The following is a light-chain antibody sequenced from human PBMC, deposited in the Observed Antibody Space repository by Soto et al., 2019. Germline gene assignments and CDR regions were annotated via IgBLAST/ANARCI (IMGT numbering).Light chain of an antibody. J-gene: IGKJ3*01. CDR3: QQYGSSPGFT. CDR1: QSVSSSY. Sequence: EIVLTQSPGTLSLSPGERATLSCRASQSVSSSYLAWYQQKPGQAPRLLIYGASSRATGIPDRFSGSGSGTEFTLTIIRLEPEDYSVYYCQQYGSSPGFTFGPGTKVDIK. V-gene: IGKV3-20*01. CDR2: GAS.